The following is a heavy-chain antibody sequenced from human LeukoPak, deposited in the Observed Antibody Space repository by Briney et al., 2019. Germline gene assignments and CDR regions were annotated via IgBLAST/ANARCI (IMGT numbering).Heavy chain of an antibody. CDR2: LVYDARS. Sequence: GTSLRLSCAASGFPFSSHGMHWVRQAPGKGLEWVARLVYDARSDYANSVKGRFSISRDDSKNTLFLDMSNLRVEDTALYYCARDLSAAFDFWGQGVLVTVSS. CDR1: GFPFSSHG. V-gene: IGHV3-33*01. CDR3: ARDLSAAFDF. D-gene: IGHD6-19*01. J-gene: IGHJ4*02.